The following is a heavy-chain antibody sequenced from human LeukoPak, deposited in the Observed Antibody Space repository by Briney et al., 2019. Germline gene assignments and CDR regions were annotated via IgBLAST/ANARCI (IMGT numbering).Heavy chain of an antibody. V-gene: IGHV3-15*01. CDR2: IKNKIDGGTT. CDR1: GFTFSKDW. D-gene: IGHD1-14*01. Sequence: GGSLRLSCVGSGFTFSKDWMSWVRQAPGKGREGVGRIKNKIDGGTTDDAAPVKGRFTISRDDSKNTLYLQMTSLKTEDTALYYCATYNDRDAFDIWGQGTMVTVSP. J-gene: IGHJ3*02. CDR3: ATYNDRDAFDI.